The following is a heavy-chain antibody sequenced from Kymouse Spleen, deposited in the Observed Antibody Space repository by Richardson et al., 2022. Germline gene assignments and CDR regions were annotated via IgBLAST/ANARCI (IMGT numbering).Heavy chain of an antibody. CDR1: GFTFSSYG. V-gene: IGHV3-30*18. Sequence: QVQLVESGGGVVQPGRSLRLSCAASGFTFSSYGMHWVRQAPGKGLEWVAVISYDGSNKYYADSVKGRFTISRDNSKNTLYLQMNSLRAEDTAVYYCAKDEAGDQDYYYYYGMDVWGQGTTVTVSS. CDR2: ISYDGSNK. CDR3: AKDEAGDQDYYYYYGMDV. D-gene: IGHD7-27*02. J-gene: IGHJ6*02.